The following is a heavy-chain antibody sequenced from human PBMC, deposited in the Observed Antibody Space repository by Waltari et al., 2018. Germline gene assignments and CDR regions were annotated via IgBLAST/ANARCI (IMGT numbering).Heavy chain of an antibody. CDR3: ARPLLLHGDGMGY. V-gene: IGHV1-8*01. J-gene: IGHJ4*02. CDR2: MNPNSGNT. D-gene: IGHD3-22*01. CDR1: GSTFSSYD. Sequence: QVQLVQSGAEVKKPGASVRVSCTPSGSTFSSYDIYGVRQDTGQGLEWMGWMNPNSGNTGFAQKFQGRVTMTRDTSISTAYMELSSLKSEDTAIYYCARPLLLHGDGMGYWGQGTLVTVSS.